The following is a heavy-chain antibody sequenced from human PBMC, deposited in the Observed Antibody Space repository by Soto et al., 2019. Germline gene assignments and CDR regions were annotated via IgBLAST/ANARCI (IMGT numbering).Heavy chain of an antibody. V-gene: IGHV3-74*01. D-gene: IGHD3-22*01. CDR1: GFTFSSYW. Sequence: GVSLRLSCVASGFTFSSYWMHWVRQVPGKRLVWVSRINSDGSSTSYADSVKGRFTISRDNANNTVYLQMNSLRAEDTAVYYCARDIPTYYDNSGSVPDYWGLGTLVTVSS. CDR3: ARDIPTYYDNSGSVPDY. CDR2: INSDGSST. J-gene: IGHJ4*02.